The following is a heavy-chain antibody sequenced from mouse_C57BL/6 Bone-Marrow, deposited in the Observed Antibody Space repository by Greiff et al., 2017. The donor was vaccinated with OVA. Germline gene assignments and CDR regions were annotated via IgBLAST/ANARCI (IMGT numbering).Heavy chain of an antibody. J-gene: IGHJ4*01. CDR1: GYTFTSYW. Sequence: QVQLQQPGAELVKPGASVKLSCKASGYTFTSYWMQWVKQRPGQGLEWIGEIDPSDSYTNYNQKFKGKATLTVDTSSSPAYMQLSSLTSEDSAVYYCARRRHMDYWGQGTSVTVSS. D-gene: IGHD6-1*01. V-gene: IGHV1-50*01. CDR2: IDPSDSYT. CDR3: ARRRHMDY.